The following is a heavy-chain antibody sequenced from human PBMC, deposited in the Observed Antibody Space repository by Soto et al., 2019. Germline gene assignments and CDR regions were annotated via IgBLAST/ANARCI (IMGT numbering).Heavy chain of an antibody. Sequence: SETLSLTCTVSGGSISIYYWSWIRQPPGKGLEWIGYIYYNGNTNYNPSLKSRVTISVDTSKNQFSLKLISVTAADTAMYYCATGGSGTPYYFDYWGQGTLVTVSS. V-gene: IGHV4-59*01. CDR2: IYYNGNT. CDR1: GGSISIYY. CDR3: ATGGSGTPYYFDY. J-gene: IGHJ4*02. D-gene: IGHD1-26*01.